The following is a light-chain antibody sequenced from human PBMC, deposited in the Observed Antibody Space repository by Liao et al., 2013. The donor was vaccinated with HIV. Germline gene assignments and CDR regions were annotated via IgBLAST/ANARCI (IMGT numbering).Light chain of an antibody. CDR2: QDN. J-gene: IGLJ2*01. CDR1: KLGDRY. V-gene: IGLV3-1*01. Sequence: SYELTQPPSVSVSPGQTASITCSGDKLGDRYSCWYQQKPGQSPLLVIYQDNKRPSGIPERFSGSNSGNTATLTITGTQAMDEADYYCQAWDSSTQVFGGGTKLTVL. CDR3: QAWDSSTQV.